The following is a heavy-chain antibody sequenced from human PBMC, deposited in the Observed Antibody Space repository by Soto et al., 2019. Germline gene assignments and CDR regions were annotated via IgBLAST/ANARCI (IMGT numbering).Heavy chain of an antibody. D-gene: IGHD5-12*01. Sequence: PGGSLRLSCAASGFTFSSYAMSWVRQAPGKGLEWVSVISGSGGSTYYADSVKGRFTISRDNSKNTLYLQMNSLRAEDTAVYYCAKGYSGYDYFDYWGQGTLVTVSS. CDR3: AKGYSGYDYFDY. V-gene: IGHV3-23*01. J-gene: IGHJ4*02. CDR1: GFTFSSYA. CDR2: ISGSGGST.